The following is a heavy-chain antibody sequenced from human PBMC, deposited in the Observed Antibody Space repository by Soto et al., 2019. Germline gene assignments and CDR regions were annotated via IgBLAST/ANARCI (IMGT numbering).Heavy chain of an antibody. CDR2: IKKDGSEK. CDR3: ARLYLAPPFTSLDH. Sequence: EVHLVESGGGLVQPGGSLRLSCAASGFNFSNYWLSWVRQAPGKGLEWVGHIKKDGSEKYYVGSVVGRFTISRDNAENSLYLQMNSLRPEDTAVYYCARLYLAPPFTSLDHWGQGTLVTVSS. J-gene: IGHJ4*02. D-gene: IGHD3-16*01. CDR1: GFNFSNYW. V-gene: IGHV3-7*01.